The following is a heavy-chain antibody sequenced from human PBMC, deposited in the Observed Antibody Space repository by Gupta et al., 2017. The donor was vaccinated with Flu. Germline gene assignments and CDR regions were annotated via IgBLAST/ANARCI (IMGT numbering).Heavy chain of an antibody. CDR3: ARGPDCSNGVCYPDY. D-gene: IGHD2-8*01. Sequence: VLWVESGGGLVQPGTSVRLSCAAAGFTFSSYGMIWSRQAPGKGLEWVAVIWYDASHKYYADSVKGRFTISRDNSKHTLYLQMSSLRAEDTALYYCARGPDCSNGVCYPDYWGQGTLVTVSS. CDR2: IWYDASHK. V-gene: IGHV3-33*01. J-gene: IGHJ4*02. CDR1: GFTFSSYG.